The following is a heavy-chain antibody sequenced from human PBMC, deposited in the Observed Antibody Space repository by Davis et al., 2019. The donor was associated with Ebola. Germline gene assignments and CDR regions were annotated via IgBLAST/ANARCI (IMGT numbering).Heavy chain of an antibody. CDR2: INPNSGGT. D-gene: IGHD3-3*01. J-gene: IGHJ6*02. CDR3: ARDFDGMDV. Sequence: AASVKVSCKASGYTFTGYYMRWVRQAPGQGLEWMGWINPNSGGTNYAQKFQGWVTMTRDASISTAYMELSRLRSDDTAVYYCARDFDGMDVWGQGTTVTVSS. CDR1: GYTFTGYY. V-gene: IGHV1-2*04.